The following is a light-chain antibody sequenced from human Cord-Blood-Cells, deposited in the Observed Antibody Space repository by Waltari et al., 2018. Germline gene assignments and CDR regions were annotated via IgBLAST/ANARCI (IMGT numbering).Light chain of an antibody. CDR2: GAS. V-gene: IGKV3-20*01. J-gene: IGKJ4*01. CDR3: QKYGSSPLT. Sequence: EIVLTQSPGTLSLSPGERATLSCRANQSVSSSYLAWYQQKPGQAPRLLIYGASGRATGIPDRFSGSGSGTDFTLTISGLGPEDFAVYYCQKYGSSPLTFGGGTKVEIK. CDR1: QSVSSSY.